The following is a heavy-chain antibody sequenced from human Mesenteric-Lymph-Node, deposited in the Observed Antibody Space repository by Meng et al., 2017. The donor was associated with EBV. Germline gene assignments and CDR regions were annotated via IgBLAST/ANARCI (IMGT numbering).Heavy chain of an antibody. CDR1: GYTFIAYH. J-gene: IGHJ4*02. D-gene: IGHD2-2*03. CDR3: ARWAGDCNSANCFPPLDY. CDR2: INPHSGGT. V-gene: IGHV1-2*06. Sequence: LLLVGAWGQKPVASGKVSCKASGYTFIAYHLHWVRQAPGQGLEWMGRINPHSGGTNYAQKFQGRVTLTRDTSISTAYMELSSLTSEDTAIYYCARWAGDCNSANCFPPLDYWGQGTLVTVPS.